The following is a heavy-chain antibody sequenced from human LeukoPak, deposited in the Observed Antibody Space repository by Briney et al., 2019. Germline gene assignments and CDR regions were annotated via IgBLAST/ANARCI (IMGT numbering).Heavy chain of an antibody. CDR3: AKGNPPHRRSIVVVPAAKNWFDS. Sequence: GGSLRLSCAASGFTFGTYAMSWVRQAPGKGLEWISAISGSGGSTYYADSVKGRFTISRDNSKNTLYLQMNSLRAEDTAVYYCAKGNPPHRRSIVVVPAAKNWFDSWGQGTLVTVSS. CDR1: GFTFGTYA. V-gene: IGHV3-23*01. D-gene: IGHD2-2*01. J-gene: IGHJ5*01. CDR2: ISGSGGST.